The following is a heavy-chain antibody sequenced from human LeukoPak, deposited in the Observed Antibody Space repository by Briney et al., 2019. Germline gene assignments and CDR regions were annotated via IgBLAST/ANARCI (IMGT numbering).Heavy chain of an antibody. D-gene: IGHD3-3*01. Sequence: GRSLRLSCIGSGFIFGDCSMTWVRQAPGKGLEWVGFIRRKSSGGTTEYAPSVKDRFTISRDDSKNIAYLQMNNLKIEDTGMYSCTGSGYYDWWSGPRWGQGTLVVVSS. J-gene: IGHJ4*02. V-gene: IGHV3-49*04. CDR1: GFIFGDCS. CDR2: IRRKSSGGTT. CDR3: TGSGYYDWWSGPR.